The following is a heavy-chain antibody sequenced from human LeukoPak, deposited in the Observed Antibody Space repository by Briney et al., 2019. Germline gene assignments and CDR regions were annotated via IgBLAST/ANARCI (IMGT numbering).Heavy chain of an antibody. CDR3: ARQVVIATGEFDY. Sequence: PSETLSLTCTVSGGSISSNYWNWIRQPPGKGLEWIGYIYYSGSTNYKPSLKSRVTISVDTSKNQFSLKLSSVTAADTAVYYCARQVVIATGEFDYWGQGTLVTVSS. J-gene: IGHJ4*02. D-gene: IGHD3-22*01. CDR1: GGSISSNY. CDR2: IYYSGST. V-gene: IGHV4-59*08.